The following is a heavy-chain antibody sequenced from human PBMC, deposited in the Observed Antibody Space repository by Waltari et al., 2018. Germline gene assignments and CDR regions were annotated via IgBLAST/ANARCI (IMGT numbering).Heavy chain of an antibody. J-gene: IGHJ4*02. V-gene: IGHV4-34*01. D-gene: IGHD5-18*01. CDR2: INHSGST. CDR3: ARGGRIQLWYRPIDY. CDR1: GGSFSGYY. Sequence: QVQLQQWGAGLLKPSETLSLTCAVYGGSFSGYYWSWIRWPPGKGLEWIGEINHSGSTNYNPSLKSRVTISVDTSKNQFSLKLSSVTAADTAVYYCARGGRIQLWYRPIDYWGQGTLVTVSS.